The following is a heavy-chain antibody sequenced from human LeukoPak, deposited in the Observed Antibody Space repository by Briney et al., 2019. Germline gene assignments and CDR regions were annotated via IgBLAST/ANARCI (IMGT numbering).Heavy chain of an antibody. CDR3: ARDRQPNVLRFLEWSG. CDR2: IWYDGSNK. CDR1: GFTFSSYG. V-gene: IGHV3-33*01. J-gene: IGHJ4*02. Sequence: GRSLRLSCAASGFTFSSYGMHWVRQAPGKGLEWVAVIWYDGSNKYYADSVKGRFTISRDNSKNTLYLQMNGLRAEDTAVYYCARDRQPNVLRFLEWSGWGQGTLVTVSS. D-gene: IGHD3-3*01.